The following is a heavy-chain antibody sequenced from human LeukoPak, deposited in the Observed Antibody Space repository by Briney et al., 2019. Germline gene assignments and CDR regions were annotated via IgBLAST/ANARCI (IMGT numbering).Heavy chain of an antibody. CDR2: IYYSGST. CDR3: ARVYSSSWYPYYYYGMDV. Sequence: SETLSLTCTVSGGSVSSGSHFWSWIRQPPGKGLEWIGYIYYSGSTNYNPSLKSRVTISVDTSKNQFSLKLSSVTAADTAVYYCARVYSSSWYPYYYYGMDVWGQGTTVTVSS. D-gene: IGHD6-13*01. V-gene: IGHV4-61*01. CDR1: GGSVSSGSHF. J-gene: IGHJ6*02.